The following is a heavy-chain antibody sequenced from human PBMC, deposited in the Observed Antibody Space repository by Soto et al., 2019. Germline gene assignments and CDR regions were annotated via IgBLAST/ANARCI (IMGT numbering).Heavy chain of an antibody. CDR3: ARDLGGRTYYYDSSGYYHEGSGMDV. CDR1: GGTFSSYT. D-gene: IGHD3-22*01. Sequence: ASVKVSCKASGGTFSSYTISWVRQAPGQGLEWMGRIIPILGIANYAQKFQGRVTITADKSTSTAYMELSSLRSEDTAVYYCARDLGGRTYYYDSSGYYHEGSGMDVWGQGTTVTVSS. V-gene: IGHV1-69*04. J-gene: IGHJ6*02. CDR2: IIPILGIA.